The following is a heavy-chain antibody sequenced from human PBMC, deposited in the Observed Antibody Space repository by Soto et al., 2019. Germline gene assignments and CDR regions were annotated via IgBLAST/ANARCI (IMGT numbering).Heavy chain of an antibody. V-gene: IGHV4-31*03. CDR2: IYYSGST. Sequence: QVQLQESGPGLVKPSQTLSLTCTVSGGSISSGGYYWSWIRQHPGKGLEWIGYIYYSGSTYYNPSLKRRVTISVDTSKNQFSLQVSSVTASDTAVYYCAIYDSSGSRGFQHWGQGTLVTVSS. J-gene: IGHJ1*01. CDR3: AIYDSSGSRGFQH. D-gene: IGHD3-22*01. CDR1: GGSISSGGYY.